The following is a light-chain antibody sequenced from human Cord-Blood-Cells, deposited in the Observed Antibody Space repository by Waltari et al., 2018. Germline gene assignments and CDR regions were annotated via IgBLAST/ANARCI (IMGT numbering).Light chain of an antibody. CDR3: CSYAGSYTLV. Sequence: QSALPHPRSVSGSHGPSVTIPCTGTSSDVGGYNYVSWYQQHPGKAPKLMISDVSKRPSGVPDRFSGSKAGNTASLTISGLQAEDEADYYCCSYAGSYTLVFGGGTKLTVL. CDR1: SSDVGGYNY. V-gene: IGLV2-11*01. CDR2: DVS. J-gene: IGLJ3*02.